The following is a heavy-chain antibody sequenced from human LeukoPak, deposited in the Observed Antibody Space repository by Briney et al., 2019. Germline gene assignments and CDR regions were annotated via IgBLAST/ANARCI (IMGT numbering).Heavy chain of an antibody. D-gene: IGHD4-17*01. CDR3: ARGEGSTVTIYYFDY. CDR1: GVTISSGDYY. V-gene: IGHV4-30-4*01. J-gene: IGHJ4*02. CDR2: IYYSGST. Sequence: PSETLSLTCTVSGVTISSGDYYWSWIRQPPGKGLEWIGYIYYSGSTYYNPSLKSRVTISVDRSKNQFSLKLSSVTAADTAVYYCARGEGSTVTIYYFDYWGQGTLVTVSS.